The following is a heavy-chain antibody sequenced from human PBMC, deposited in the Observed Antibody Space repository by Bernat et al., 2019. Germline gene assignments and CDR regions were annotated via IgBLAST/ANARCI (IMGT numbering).Heavy chain of an antibody. CDR2: ISYAGSNK. CDR1: GFTFSSYA. V-gene: IGHV3-30*01. CDR3: AGENSSSYGIVNFDY. J-gene: IGHJ4*02. D-gene: IGHD6-13*01. Sequence: QVQLVESGGGLVQPGRSLRLSCAASGFTFSSYAMHWVRQAPGKGLEWVAVISYAGSNKYYADSVKGRFTISRDNSKNTLYLQMNSQRAEDTAVNCCAGENSSSYGIVNFDYWGQGTLVTVSS.